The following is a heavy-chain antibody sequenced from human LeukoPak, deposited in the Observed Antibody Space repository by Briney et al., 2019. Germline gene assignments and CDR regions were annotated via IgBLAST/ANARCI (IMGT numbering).Heavy chain of an antibody. CDR3: ASAGLTYGSGSYFVY. CDR1: GFPFDDYG. J-gene: IGHJ4*02. D-gene: IGHD3-10*01. Sequence: GGSLRLSCAASGFPFDDYGMTWVRHAPGKGLEWVSGINWNGGSTGYADSVKGRFTISRDNAKNSLYLQMNSLRAEDTALYYCASAGLTYGSGSYFVYWGQGTLVTVSS. CDR2: INWNGGST. V-gene: IGHV3-20*04.